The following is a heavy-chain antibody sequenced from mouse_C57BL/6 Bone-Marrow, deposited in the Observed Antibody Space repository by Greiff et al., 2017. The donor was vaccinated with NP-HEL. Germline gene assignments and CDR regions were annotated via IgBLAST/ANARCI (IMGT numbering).Heavy chain of an antibody. Sequence: VQLKESGAELVRPGASVKLSCTASGFNIKDDYMHWVKQRPEQGLEWIGWIDPENGDTEYASKFQGKATITADTSSNTAYLQLSSLTSEDTAVYYCTTWVYYGSSYEGFAYWGQGTLVTVSA. J-gene: IGHJ3*01. CDR1: GFNIKDDY. CDR2: IDPENGDT. CDR3: TTWVYYGSSYEGFAY. V-gene: IGHV14-4*01. D-gene: IGHD1-1*01.